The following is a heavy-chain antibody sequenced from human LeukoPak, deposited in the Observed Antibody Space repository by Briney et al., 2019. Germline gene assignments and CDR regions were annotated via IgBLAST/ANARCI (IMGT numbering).Heavy chain of an antibody. D-gene: IGHD1-26*01. CDR1: GYSFVNYL. V-gene: IGHV5-51*01. J-gene: IGHJ4*02. CDR2: IYPRDSDT. Sequence: GESLKISCECSGYSFVNYLIGWVRQMPGKGLEWMGIIYPRDSDTRYSPSLQGQVTISVDKSIRTAYLQWSSLKSSDTAIYFCARQDGTFDYWDQGTRVTVSS. CDR3: ARQDGTFDY.